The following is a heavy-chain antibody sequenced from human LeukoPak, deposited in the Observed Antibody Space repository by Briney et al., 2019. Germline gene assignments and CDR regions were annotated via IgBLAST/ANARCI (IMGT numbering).Heavy chain of an antibody. CDR3: ARRAVVYDFWSGYYTEWYFDL. V-gene: IGHV4-38-2*01. CDR2: IYHSGST. Sequence: PLETLSLTCAVSGYPISSGYYWGWIRQPPGKGLEWIGSIYHSGSTYYNPSLRSRVIISVDTSKNQFSLKLSSVTAADTAVYYCARRAVVYDFWSGYYTEWYFDLWGRGTLVTVSS. J-gene: IGHJ2*01. D-gene: IGHD3-3*01. CDR1: GYPISSGYY.